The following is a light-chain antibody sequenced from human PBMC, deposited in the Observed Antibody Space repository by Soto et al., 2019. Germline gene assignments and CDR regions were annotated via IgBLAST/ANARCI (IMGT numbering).Light chain of an antibody. CDR3: QHSSSDLIT. CDR2: AAS. J-gene: IGKJ5*01. CDR1: QGISNY. V-gene: IGKV1-27*01. Sequence: DIQMTQSPSSLSASVGDRVIITCRASQGISNYLAWYQQKPGKVPKLLIYAASTLQSGVPSRFSGSGSGTDFTLTIDRLQSDDFATYYCQHSSSDLITFGQGTRLEIK.